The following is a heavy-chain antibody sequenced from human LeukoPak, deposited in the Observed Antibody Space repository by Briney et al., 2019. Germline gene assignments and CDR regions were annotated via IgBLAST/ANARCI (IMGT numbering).Heavy chain of an antibody. CDR2: MNPNSGNT. Sequence: ASAKVSCKASGYTFTSYDINWVRQATGQGLEWMGWMNPNSGNTGYAQKFQGRVTMTRNTSISTAYMELSSLRSEDTAVYYCARSPYYDFWSGYYGGRDWFDPWGQGTLVTVSS. V-gene: IGHV1-8*01. J-gene: IGHJ5*02. CDR3: ARSPYYDFWSGYYGGRDWFDP. CDR1: GYTFTSYD. D-gene: IGHD3-3*01.